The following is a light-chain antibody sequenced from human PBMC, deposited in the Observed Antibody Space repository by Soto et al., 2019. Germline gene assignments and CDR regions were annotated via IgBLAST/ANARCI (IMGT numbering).Light chain of an antibody. V-gene: IGLV2-18*02. CDR3: SSYTTSSTYV. Sequence: QSALTQPPSVSGSPGQSVTISCTGTSSDVGNYDRVSWYQQPPGTAPKLMISEVNNRPSGVPDRFSGSKSGNTASLTISGLQAEDEADYYCSSYTTSSTYVFGTGTKLTVL. CDR2: EVN. J-gene: IGLJ1*01. CDR1: SSDVGNYDR.